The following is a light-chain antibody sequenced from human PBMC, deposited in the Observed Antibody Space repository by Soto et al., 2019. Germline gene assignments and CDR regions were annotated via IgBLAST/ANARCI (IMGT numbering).Light chain of an antibody. V-gene: IGLV2-14*01. Sequence: QSVLTQPASVSGSPGQSITFSCTGTSSDVGGYNYVSWYQQHPGKAPKLMIYDVSNRPSGVSNRFSGSKSGNTASLTISGLQAEDEADYYCSSYTSSIFVVFGGGTKVTVL. CDR1: SSDVGGYNY. CDR3: SSYTSSIFVV. CDR2: DVS. J-gene: IGLJ2*01.